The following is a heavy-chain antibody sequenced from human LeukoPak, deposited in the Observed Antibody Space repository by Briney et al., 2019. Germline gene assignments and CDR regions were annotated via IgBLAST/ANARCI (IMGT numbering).Heavy chain of an antibody. CDR3: ARDLRGSGSYLDY. CDR2: ISSSSSTI. CDR1: GFTFSSYS. V-gene: IGHV3-48*01. Sequence: GGSLRLSCAASGFTFSSYSMNWVRQAPGKGLEWVSYISSSSSTIYYADSVKGRFTISRDNAKNSLYLQMNSLRAEDTAVYYCARDLRGSGSYLDYWGQGTLVTASS. D-gene: IGHD3-10*01. J-gene: IGHJ4*02.